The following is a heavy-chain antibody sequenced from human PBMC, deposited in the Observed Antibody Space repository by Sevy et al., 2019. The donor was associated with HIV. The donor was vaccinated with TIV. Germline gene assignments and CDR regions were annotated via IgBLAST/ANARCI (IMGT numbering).Heavy chain of an antibody. CDR3: ARLGQYHYYYGMDV. CDR2: IYYSGST. Sequence: LETLSLTCTVSGGSISSSSYYWGWIRQPPGKGLEWIGSIYYSGSTYYNPSLKSRVTISVDTSKNQFSLKLSSVTAADTAVYYCARLGQYHYYYGMDVWGQGTTVTVSS. CDR1: GGSISSSSYY. J-gene: IGHJ6*02. V-gene: IGHV4-39*01.